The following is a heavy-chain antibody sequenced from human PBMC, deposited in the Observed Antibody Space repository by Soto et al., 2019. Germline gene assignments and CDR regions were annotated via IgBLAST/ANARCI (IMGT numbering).Heavy chain of an antibody. CDR2: ISGSGGRT. V-gene: IGHV3-23*01. CDR1: GFTFSSYA. CDR3: AKCDSGRSPHY. J-gene: IGHJ4*02. Sequence: PGGSLRLSCAASGFTFSSYAMSWVRQAPGKGVEWVSAISGSGGRTYYADSGKGRFTISRDNSKNTLYLQMNSLRAEDTAVYYCAKCDSGRSPHYWGQGPLVTVSS. D-gene: IGHD2-21*01.